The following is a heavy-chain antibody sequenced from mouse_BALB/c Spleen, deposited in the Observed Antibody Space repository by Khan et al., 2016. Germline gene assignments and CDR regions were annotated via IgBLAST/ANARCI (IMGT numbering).Heavy chain of an antibody. V-gene: IGHV6-6*01. J-gene: IGHJ4*01. Sequence: EVKLEESGGGLVQPGGSMKLSCAASGFTFSDAWMDWVRQSPEKGLEWVAEIRSKANNHATYYAETVKGRFTISRDDTTRRVYLQMNNLRAEDTVIYYGKARANYWGQGTSVTVSS. CDR1: GFTFSDAW. CDR3: KARANY. D-gene: IGHD3-1*01. CDR2: IRSKANNHAT.